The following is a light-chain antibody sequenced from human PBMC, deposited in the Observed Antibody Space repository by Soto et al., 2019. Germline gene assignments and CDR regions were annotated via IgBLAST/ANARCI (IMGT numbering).Light chain of an antibody. CDR3: QQAASFPFT. CDR2: TAS. CDR1: QPIKTW. Sequence: DIQLTQSPASVSAAVGDRINISCRASQPIKTWLAWYQQKPGKGPKLLIYTASTLETGVPSRFSGSGSGTDFTLIISSLQPEDAAISSCQQAASFPFTFGPGAKV. J-gene: IGKJ3*01. V-gene: IGKV1-12*02.